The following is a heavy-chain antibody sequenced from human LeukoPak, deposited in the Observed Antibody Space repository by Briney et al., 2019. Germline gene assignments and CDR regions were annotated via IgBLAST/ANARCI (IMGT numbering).Heavy chain of an antibody. CDR1: GFTFSSYA. Sequence: GGSLRLSCAASGFTFSSYAMHWVRQAPGKGLEWVAVVSYDGSTKYYADSVKGRFTVSRDNSENTLYLQMNSLRAEDTAVYYCARGGLTYYFDYWGQGTLVTVSS. CDR2: VSYDGSTK. V-gene: IGHV3-30-3*01. J-gene: IGHJ4*02. D-gene: IGHD2-21*02. CDR3: ARGGLTYYFDY.